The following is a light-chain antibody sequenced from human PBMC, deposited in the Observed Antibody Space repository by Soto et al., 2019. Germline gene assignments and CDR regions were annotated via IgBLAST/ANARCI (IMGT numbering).Light chain of an antibody. CDR1: QSVSSS. CDR2: AAS. J-gene: IGKJ1*01. CDR3: QQYNNWPPT. V-gene: IGKV3-15*01. Sequence: EIVMTQSPATLSVSPGERATLSCRASQSVSSSLAWYQQKPGQAPRLVIYAASTRATGIPARFSGSGSGTEFTLTISSLQSEEFALYYCQQYNNWPPTFGQGTKVEIK.